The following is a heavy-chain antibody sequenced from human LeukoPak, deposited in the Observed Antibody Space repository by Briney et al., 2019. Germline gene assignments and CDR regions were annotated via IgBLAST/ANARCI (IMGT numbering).Heavy chain of an antibody. CDR2: IYPGDSNT. D-gene: IGHD5-12*01. CDR3: ARHRISDYDSGVSWCDP. Sequence: GECLKISCKGSGYSFTNYWIVWVRQMPGRGLEYMGFIYPGDSNTRYSPSFQGQVTISADKPISTAYLQWSSLKASDTAMYYCARHRISDYDSGVSWCDPWGQGTLVTVSS. J-gene: IGHJ5*02. CDR1: GYSFTNYW. V-gene: IGHV5-51*01.